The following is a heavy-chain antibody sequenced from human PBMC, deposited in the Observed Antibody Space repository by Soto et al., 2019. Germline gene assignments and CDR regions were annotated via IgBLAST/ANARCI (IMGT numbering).Heavy chain of an antibody. CDR3: ARRGSGSYYDY. CDR1: GFTFSSXX. D-gene: IGHD1-26*01. Sequence: EXQLLXSXGXXVQPXXSXXXXCAXSGFTFSSXXMRWVRXAPXXGLEWVSAISGSGGSTYYADSVKGRFTISRDNSKNTLYLQMNSLRAEDTAVYYCARRGSGSYYDYWGQGTLVTVSS. V-gene: IGHV3-23*01. J-gene: IGHJ4*02. CDR2: ISGSGGST.